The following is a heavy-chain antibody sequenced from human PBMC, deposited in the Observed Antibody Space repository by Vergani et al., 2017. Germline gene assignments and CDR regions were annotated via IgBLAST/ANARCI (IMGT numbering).Heavy chain of an antibody. V-gene: IGHV3-23*01. CDR2: ISGSGGST. Sequence: EVQLLESGGGLVQPGGSLRLSCAASGFTFSSYAMSWVRQAPGKGLEWVSAISGSGGSTYYADSVKGRFTISRDNSKNTLYLQMNSLRAEDTAVYYCAKDSTYCDFWSGLGYFDYWGQGTLVTVSS. CDR3: AKDSTYCDFWSGLGYFDY. CDR1: GFTFSSYA. D-gene: IGHD3-3*01. J-gene: IGHJ4*02.